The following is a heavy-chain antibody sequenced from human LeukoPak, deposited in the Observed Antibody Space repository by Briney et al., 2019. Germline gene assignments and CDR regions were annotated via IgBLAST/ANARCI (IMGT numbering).Heavy chain of an antibody. CDR3: ARAPSPLAVAGTDY. J-gene: IGHJ4*02. V-gene: IGHV3-21*01. CDR1: GFTFSTYS. CDR2: ISSSSSYI. D-gene: IGHD6-19*01. Sequence: GGFLRLSCAASGFTFSTYSMNWVRQAPGKGLEWVSSISSSSSYIYYADSVKGRFTISRDNAKNSLYLQMNSLRAEDTAVYYCARAPSPLAVAGTDYWGQGTLVTVSS.